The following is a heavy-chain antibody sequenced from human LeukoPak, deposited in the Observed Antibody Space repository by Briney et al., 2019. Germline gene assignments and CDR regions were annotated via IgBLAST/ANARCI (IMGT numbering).Heavy chain of an antibody. D-gene: IGHD6-13*01. CDR3: ARVDSNNWYDSRGYFDY. CDR1: GGFISSYY. J-gene: IGHJ4*02. CDR2: IYYSGST. V-gene: IGHV4-59*01. Sequence: SETLSLTCTVSGGFISSYYWSWIRQPPGKGLEWIGYIYYSGSTNYNTSLKSRVTISVDTSKNQFFLKLSSVTAADTAVYYCARVDSNNWYDSRGYFDYWGQGTLVTVSS.